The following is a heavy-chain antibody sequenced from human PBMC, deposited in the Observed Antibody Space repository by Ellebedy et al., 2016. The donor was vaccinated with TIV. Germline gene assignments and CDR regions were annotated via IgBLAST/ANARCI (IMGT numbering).Heavy chain of an antibody. CDR2: ISYTGST. CDR1: GGSISTYY. V-gene: IGHV4-59*01. J-gene: IGHJ4*02. Sequence: MPGGSLRLSCTVSGGSISTYYWNWIRQSPGTGLEWIGSISYTGSTNYNPSLKSRVTISVDTSKNQFSLKLTSVTAADTAVYYCARDRGYPGRQVDYWGQGTLVTVSS. D-gene: IGHD5-12*01. CDR3: ARDRGYPGRQVDY.